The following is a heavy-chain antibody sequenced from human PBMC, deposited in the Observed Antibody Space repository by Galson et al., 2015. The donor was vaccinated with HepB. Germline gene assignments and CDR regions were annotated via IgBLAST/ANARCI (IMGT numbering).Heavy chain of an antibody. CDR3: VYGSGTAGVYYFDN. CDR2: ISGSGGSA. D-gene: IGHD3-10*01. V-gene: IGHV3-23*01. Sequence: SLRLSCAASGFTFSTYAMTWVRQAPGEGLEWVSGISGSGGSAHYADSVLGRFIISRDNSKNTLYLQMNGLRVEDTAVYYCVYGSGTAGVYYFDNWGQGTLVTVSS. J-gene: IGHJ4*02. CDR1: GFTFSTYA.